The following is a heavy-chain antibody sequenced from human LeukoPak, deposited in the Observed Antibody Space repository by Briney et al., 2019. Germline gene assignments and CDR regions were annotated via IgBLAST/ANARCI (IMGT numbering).Heavy chain of an antibody. V-gene: IGHV4-39*07. CDR3: ARCTVEKPRGSYLTYYYMDV. CDR2: IYYSGST. CDR1: GGSISSSSYY. Sequence: PSETLSLTCTVSGGSISSSSYYWGWIRQPPGKGLEWIGSIYYSGSTYYNPSLKSRVTISVDTSKNQFSLKLSSVTAADTAVYYCARCTVEKPRGSYLTYYYMDVWGKGTTVTVSS. J-gene: IGHJ6*03. D-gene: IGHD1-26*01.